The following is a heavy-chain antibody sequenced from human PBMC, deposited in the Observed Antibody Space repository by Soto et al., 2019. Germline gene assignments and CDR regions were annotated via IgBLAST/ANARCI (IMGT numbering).Heavy chain of an antibody. CDR1: GFTFSNYP. V-gene: IGHV3-30-3*01. CDR2: ISFDGSNK. CDR3: ARETYYFDY. J-gene: IGHJ4*02. Sequence: QVQLVESGGGVVQPGRSLRLSCAASGFTFSNYPVHWVRQAPGKGLEWVAVISFDGSNKYYADSVKGRFTISRDNSKNTLYLQMTSLRVEDTAVYYCARETYYFDYWGQGTLVTVSS.